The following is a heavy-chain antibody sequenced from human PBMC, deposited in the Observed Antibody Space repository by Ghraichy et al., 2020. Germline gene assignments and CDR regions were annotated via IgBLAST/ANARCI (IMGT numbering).Heavy chain of an antibody. CDR2: ISGSGGST. CDR3: AKRPKDYGDYDLHFDY. CDR1: GFTFSSYA. V-gene: IGHV3-23*01. D-gene: IGHD4-17*01. J-gene: IGHJ4*02. Sequence: GGSLRLSCAASGFTFSSYAMSWVRQAPGKGLEWVSAISGSGGSTYYADSVKGRFTISRDNSKNTLYLQMNSLRAEDTAVYYCAKRPKDYGDYDLHFDYWGQGTLVTVSS.